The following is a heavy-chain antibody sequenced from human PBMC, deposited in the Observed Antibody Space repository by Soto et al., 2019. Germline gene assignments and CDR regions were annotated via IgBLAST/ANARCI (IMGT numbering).Heavy chain of an antibody. CDR3: ARTLPAAIGDAFDI. CDR2: IWYDGSNK. CDR1: GFTFSSYG. J-gene: IGHJ3*02. Sequence: GCSLRLSCAASGFTFSSYGMPGVRQAPGKGLEWVAVIWYDGSNKYYADSVKGRFPISRDNSKNTLYRQMNSLRAEDTAVYYCARTLPAAIGDAFDIWGQGTMVTVSS. V-gene: IGHV3-33*01. D-gene: IGHD2-2*01.